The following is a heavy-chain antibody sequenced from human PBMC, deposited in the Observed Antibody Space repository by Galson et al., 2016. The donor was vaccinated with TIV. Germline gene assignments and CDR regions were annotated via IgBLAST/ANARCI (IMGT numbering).Heavy chain of an antibody. V-gene: IGHV3-43*02. D-gene: IGHD5-18*01. CDR1: GFTFDDYA. Sequence: SLRLSCAVSGFTFDDYAMHWVRQGPGKGLEWVSVISGDGRATFYADSVKGRFTISRDNSKNSLFLQMNSLRTEDTALYYCAKVRRGDSSGYRGYYDYGMDVWGRGTTVTVSS. J-gene: IGHJ6*02. CDR2: ISGDGRAT. CDR3: AKVRRGDSSGYRGYYDYGMDV.